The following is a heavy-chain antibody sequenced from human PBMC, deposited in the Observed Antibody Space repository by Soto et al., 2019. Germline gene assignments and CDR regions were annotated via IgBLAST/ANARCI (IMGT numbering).Heavy chain of an antibody. Sequence: GSLRLSCVGSGFTFSMFAMSWVRQAPGKGLEWISSISGSGGSTYYADSVKGRFTVSRDNSKTTVFLQMNSLRTEDTAVYFCAKERNFWSGTAGFDSWGQGSPVTVSS. CDR3: AKERNFWSGTAGFDS. CDR1: GFTFSMFA. J-gene: IGHJ5*01. CDR2: ISGSGGST. D-gene: IGHD3-3*01. V-gene: IGHV3-23*01.